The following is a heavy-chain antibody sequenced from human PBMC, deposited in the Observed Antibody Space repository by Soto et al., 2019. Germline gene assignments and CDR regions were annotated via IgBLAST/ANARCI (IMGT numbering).Heavy chain of an antibody. CDR2: IYSGGST. CDR1: GFTVSSNY. V-gene: IGHV3-53*04. CDR3: ARALRGGDWTAYYYYGMDV. Sequence: EVQLVESGGGLVQPGGSLRLFCAASGFTVSSNYMSWVRQAPGKGLEWVSVIYSGGSTYYADSVKGRFTISRHNSKNTLYLQMNSLRAEDTAVYYCARALRGGDWTAYYYYGMDVWGQGTTVTVSS. J-gene: IGHJ6*02. D-gene: IGHD2-21*02.